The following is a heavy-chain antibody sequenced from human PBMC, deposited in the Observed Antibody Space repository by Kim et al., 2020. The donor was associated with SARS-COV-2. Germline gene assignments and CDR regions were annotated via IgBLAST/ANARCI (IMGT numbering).Heavy chain of an antibody. V-gene: IGHV4-34*01. CDR1: GGSFSGYY. Sequence: SETLSLTCAVYGGSFSGYYWSWIRQPPGKGLEWIGEINHSGSTNYNPSLKSRVTISVDTSKNQFSLKLSSVTAADTAVYYCARGLAGLRLGDLRRSNWFDPWGQGTLVTVSS. CDR2: INHSGST. J-gene: IGHJ5*02. CDR3: ARGLAGLRLGDLRRSNWFDP. D-gene: IGHD3-16*01.